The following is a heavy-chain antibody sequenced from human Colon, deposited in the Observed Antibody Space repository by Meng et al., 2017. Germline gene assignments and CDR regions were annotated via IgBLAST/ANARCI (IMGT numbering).Heavy chain of an antibody. D-gene: IGHD4-23*01. CDR1: GAFVSVNCY. CDR2: IDHRGSA. V-gene: IGHV4-4*02. CDR3: ARHGGYYQDF. J-gene: IGHJ4*02. Sequence: VRLEWWGPGLGKPSVTLFLACSVSGAFVSVNCYWSWVRQPPGRGLEWIGQIDHRGSAYYRPSLNSRVTMSLDKSRNQFSLRLTSVTAADTAVYYCARHGGYYQDFWGQGTLVTVSS.